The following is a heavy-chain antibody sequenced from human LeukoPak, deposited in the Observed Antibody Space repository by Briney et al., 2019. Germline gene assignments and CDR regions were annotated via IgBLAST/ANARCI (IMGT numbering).Heavy chain of an antibody. CDR1: GGSISNNY. V-gene: IGHV4-4*07. CDR3: ARGYYYDSLDAFNI. D-gene: IGHD3-22*01. Sequence: PSETLSLTCTVSGGSISNNYWSWIRQSAGKGLEWIGRIYTSGSTNYNPSLKSRVTISVDKSKNQFSLKLSSATAADTAVYYCARGYYYDSLDAFNIWGQGTMVTVSS. J-gene: IGHJ3*02. CDR2: IYTSGST.